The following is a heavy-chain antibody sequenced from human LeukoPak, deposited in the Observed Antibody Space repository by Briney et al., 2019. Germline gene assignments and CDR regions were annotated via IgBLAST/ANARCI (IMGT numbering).Heavy chain of an antibody. CDR1: GGSFSGYS. Sequence: SETLSLTCAVYGGSFSGYSWSWIRQPPGKGLEWIGETNYSGSTKYNPSLKSRVTISVDTSKNQFSLKLNSVTAADTAVYYCARHGSANLDYWGQGTLVTVSS. D-gene: IGHD4/OR15-4a*01. V-gene: IGHV4-34*01. J-gene: IGHJ4*02. CDR2: TNYSGST. CDR3: ARHGSANLDY.